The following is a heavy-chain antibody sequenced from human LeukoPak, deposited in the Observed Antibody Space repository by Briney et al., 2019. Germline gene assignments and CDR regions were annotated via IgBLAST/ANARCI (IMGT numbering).Heavy chain of an antibody. CDR1: GGSFSGYY. CDR2: INHSGST. CDR3: ARFKRYCSGGSCYYYYYYYMDV. D-gene: IGHD2-15*01. J-gene: IGHJ6*03. Sequence: SETLSLTCAVSGGSFSGYYWSWIRQPPGEGLEWIGEINHSGSTNYNPSLKSRVTISVDTSKNQFSLKLSSVTAADTAVYYCARFKRYCSGGSCYYYYYYYMDVWGKGTTVTVSS. V-gene: IGHV4-34*01.